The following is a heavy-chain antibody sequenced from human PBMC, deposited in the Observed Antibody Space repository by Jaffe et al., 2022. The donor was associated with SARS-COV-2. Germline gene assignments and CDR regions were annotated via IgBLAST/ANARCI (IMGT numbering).Heavy chain of an antibody. D-gene: IGHD6-13*01. CDR3: AKGGSWSGDS. V-gene: IGHV3-30*18. Sequence: QVQVVESGGGVVQPGGSLKLSCVASGFTISTSGMHWVRQPPGKGLEWVAVISYDANKINYAGSLKGRFIISRDTSKNTVYLQVNSLKIEDTAIYYCAKGGSWSGDSWGQGTLVTVSS. CDR2: ISYDANKI. CDR1: GFTISTSG. J-gene: IGHJ5*01.